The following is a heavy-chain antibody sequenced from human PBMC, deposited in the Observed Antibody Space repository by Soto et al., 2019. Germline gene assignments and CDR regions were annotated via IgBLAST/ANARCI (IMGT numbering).Heavy chain of an antibody. CDR2: IYYSGST. CDR1: GGSISSYY. D-gene: IGHD1-26*01. V-gene: IGHV4-59*01. CDR3: AREAFIGWFDP. J-gene: IGHJ5*02. Sequence: SETLSHTCTVSGGSISSYYWSWIRQPPGKGLEWIGYIYYSGSTNYNPSLKSRVTISVDTSKNQFSLKLSSVTAADTAVYYCAREAFIGWFDPWGQGTLVTVS.